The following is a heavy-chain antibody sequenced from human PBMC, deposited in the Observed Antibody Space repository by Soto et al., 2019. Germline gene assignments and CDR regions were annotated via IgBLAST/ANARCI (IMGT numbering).Heavy chain of an antibody. V-gene: IGHV3-21*01. CDR2: ISSSSSYI. J-gene: IGHJ3*02. D-gene: IGHD3-3*01. CDR3: ARDFFGVVIFALDI. Sequence: GGSLRLSCAASGFTFSSYSMNWVRQAPGKGLEWVSSISSSSSYIYYADSVTGRFTISRDNAKNSLYLQMNSLRAEDTAVYYCARDFFGVVIFALDIWGQGTMLTVSS. CDR1: GFTFSSYS.